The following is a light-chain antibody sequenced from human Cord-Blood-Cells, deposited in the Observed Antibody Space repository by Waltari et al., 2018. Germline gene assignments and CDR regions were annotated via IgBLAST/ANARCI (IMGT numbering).Light chain of an antibody. J-gene: IGLJ2*01. V-gene: IGLV2-23*01. CDR1: SSAVGSYNL. Sequence: QPALIQPAAVSGSPVQALTISCTGPSSAVGSYNLVSWYQQHPGKAPILMIYEGSKRPSGVSKRFSGSKSGKTASLTISGLQAEDEADYYCCSSAGSSTLVFGGGTKLTVL. CDR3: CSSAGSSTLV. CDR2: EGS.